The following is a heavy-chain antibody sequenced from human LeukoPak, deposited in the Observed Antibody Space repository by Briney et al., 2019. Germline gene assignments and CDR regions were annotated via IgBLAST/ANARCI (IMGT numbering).Heavy chain of an antibody. Sequence: GRSLRLSCAASGFTFSSYGMHWVRQAPGKGLEWVAVIWYDGSNKYYADSVKGRFTISRDNSKNTLYLQMNSLRAEDTAVYYCAKSGVGSADLEWLLTEYYYYYMDVWGKGTTVTVSS. CDR1: GFTFSSYG. CDR3: AKSGVGSADLEWLLTEYYYYYMDV. V-gene: IGHV3-33*06. CDR2: IWYDGSNK. J-gene: IGHJ6*03. D-gene: IGHD3-3*01.